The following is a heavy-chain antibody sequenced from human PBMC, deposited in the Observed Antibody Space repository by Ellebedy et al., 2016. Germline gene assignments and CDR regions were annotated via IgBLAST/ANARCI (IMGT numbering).Heavy chain of an antibody. CDR2: INHSGST. CDR1: GGSFSGYY. J-gene: IGHJ4*02. CDR3: ARGPGVWGSYRFPFDY. D-gene: IGHD3-16*02. V-gene: IGHV4-34*01. Sequence: SETLSLTXAVYGGSFSGYYWSWIRQPPGKGLEWIGEINHSGSTSYNPSLKSRVTISVDTSKNQFSLKLSSVTAADTAVYYCARGPGVWGSYRFPFDYWGQGTLVTVSS.